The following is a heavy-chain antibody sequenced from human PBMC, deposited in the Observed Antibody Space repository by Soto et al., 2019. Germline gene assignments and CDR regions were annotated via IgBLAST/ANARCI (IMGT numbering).Heavy chain of an antibody. CDR2: IYHSGST. Sequence: QLQLQESGSGLVKPSQTLSLTCAVSGGSISSGGYSWSWIRQPPGKGLEWIGYIYHSGSTYYNPSLKRRVTRSVDRSTNQFSLKLSSVTAADTAVYYCARAGGLGAVAVDSWGQGTLVTVSS. V-gene: IGHV4-30-2*01. J-gene: IGHJ4*02. D-gene: IGHD6-19*01. CDR3: ARAGGLGAVAVDS. CDR1: GGSISSGGYS.